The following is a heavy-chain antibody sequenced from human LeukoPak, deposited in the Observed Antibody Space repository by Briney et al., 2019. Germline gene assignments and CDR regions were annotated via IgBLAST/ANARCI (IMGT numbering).Heavy chain of an antibody. CDR2: ISSTSNTI. CDR3: ARQGGLGNYATGSWFDP. Sequence: GGSLRLSCAASGFSFSTYSMNWVRQAPGKGLEWVSYISSTSNTIYYADSVKGRFTISRDNAKNSLYLQMNSLRAEDTAMYYCARQGGLGNYATGSWFDPWGQGTLVTVSS. J-gene: IGHJ5*02. V-gene: IGHV3-48*01. D-gene: IGHD1-7*01. CDR1: GFSFSTYS.